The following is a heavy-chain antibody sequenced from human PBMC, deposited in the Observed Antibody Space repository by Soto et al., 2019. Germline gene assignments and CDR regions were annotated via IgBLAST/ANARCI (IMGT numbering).Heavy chain of an antibody. CDR1: GFNFSSDW. V-gene: IGHV3-7*01. CDR3: AREYYDILTGPDDAFDI. Sequence: GCLRLSCAASGFNFSSDWMSWVRQAPGKGLEWVANIKQDGSEKYYVDSVKGRFTISRDNAKNSLYLQMNSLRAEDTAVYYCAREYYDILTGPDDAFDIWGQGTMVTVS. CDR2: IKQDGSEK. D-gene: IGHD3-9*01. J-gene: IGHJ3*02.